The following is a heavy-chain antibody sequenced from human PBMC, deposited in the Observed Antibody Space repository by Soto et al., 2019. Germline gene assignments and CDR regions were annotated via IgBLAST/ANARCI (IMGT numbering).Heavy chain of an antibody. CDR2: INPSGGST. J-gene: IGHJ6*02. V-gene: IGHV1-46*01. CDR3: ARKPPCGGSYLHGYYYYGIDV. Sequence: QVQLVQSGAEVKKPGASVKVSCKASGYTFTSYYMHWVRQAPGQGLEWMGIINPSGGSTSYAQKFHGGVTMTRDSSTSTVYMEMSSQRSEDTAVYYCARKPPCGGSYLHGYYYYGIDVWGQGTTVTVSS. D-gene: IGHD1-26*01. CDR1: GYTFTSYY.